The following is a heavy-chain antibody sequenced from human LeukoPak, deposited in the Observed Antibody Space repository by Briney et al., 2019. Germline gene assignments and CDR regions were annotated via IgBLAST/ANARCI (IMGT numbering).Heavy chain of an antibody. V-gene: IGHV3-21*01. Sequence: PGGSLRLSCAASGFTLSSYDMNWVRQAPGKGLEWVSSISPSGSYIYYADSVKGRFTISRDSSKNSLYLQMNSLRAEDTAVYYCARGPRFFGELLSRPFDYWGQGTLVTVSS. CDR1: GFTLSSYD. CDR3: ARGPRFFGELLSRPFDY. CDR2: ISPSGSYI. D-gene: IGHD3-10*01. J-gene: IGHJ4*02.